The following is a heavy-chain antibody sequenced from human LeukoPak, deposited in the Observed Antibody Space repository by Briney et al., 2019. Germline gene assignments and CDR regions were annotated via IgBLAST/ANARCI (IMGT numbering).Heavy chain of an antibody. CDR2: IYRGGST. V-gene: IGHV3-53*01. Sequence: GGSLRLSCTASGFTVSTNYVSWVRQAPGKGLEWVSTIYRGGSTYYADSVKGRFTISRDNSKNTLYLQMNSLRAEDTAVYYCANLGIAVANWFDPWGQGTLVTVSS. CDR3: ANLGIAVANWFDP. J-gene: IGHJ5*02. CDR1: GFTVSTNY. D-gene: IGHD6-19*01.